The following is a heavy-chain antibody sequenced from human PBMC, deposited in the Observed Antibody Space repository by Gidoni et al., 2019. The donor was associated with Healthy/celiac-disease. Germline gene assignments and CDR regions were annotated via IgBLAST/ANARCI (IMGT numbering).Heavy chain of an antibody. CDR3: AKYPLVVVVAATPNWFDP. Sequence: EAQLLASGGGWVQPGGSLRLSCADSGFTFSSYAMSWVRQAPGKGLEEVSAISGSGGSTYYADSVKGRFTISRDNSKNTLYLQMNSLRAEDTAVYYCAKYPLVVVVAATPNWFDPWGQGTLVTVSS. J-gene: IGHJ5*02. CDR2: ISGSGGST. D-gene: IGHD2-15*01. V-gene: IGHV3-23*01. CDR1: GFTFSSYA.